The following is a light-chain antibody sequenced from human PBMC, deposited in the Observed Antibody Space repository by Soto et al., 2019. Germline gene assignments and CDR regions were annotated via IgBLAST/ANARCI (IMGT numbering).Light chain of an antibody. CDR2: DAS. J-gene: IGKJ1*01. CDR3: QQYTTFSRA. Sequence: DIQMTQSPSPLSASVGDRVTITCRASQTIRTRLAWYQQKPGKAPKLLIYDASTLDSGVPSRFSGSGSETDFTLTISGLQPDDFATSYCQQYTTFSRAFGQGTTVDI. V-gene: IGKV1-5*01. CDR1: QTIRTR.